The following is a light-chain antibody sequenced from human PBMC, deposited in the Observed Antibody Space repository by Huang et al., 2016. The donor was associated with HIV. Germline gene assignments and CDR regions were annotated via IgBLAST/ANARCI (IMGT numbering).Light chain of an antibody. CDR2: GAS. J-gene: IGKJ1*01. CDR1: QSVFTN. Sequence: EIVMTQSPATLSVSPGERATLSCRASQSVFTNLAWYQQRPGQAPRLLIHGASTRATGIPARFSGSVSGTEFTLTISSLQSEDSAVYYCQQYNIWPPHTFGQGTKVEIK. V-gene: IGKV3-15*01. CDR3: QQYNIWPPHT.